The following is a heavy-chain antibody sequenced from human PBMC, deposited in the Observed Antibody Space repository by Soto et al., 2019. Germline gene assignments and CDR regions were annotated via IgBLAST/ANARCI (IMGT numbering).Heavy chain of an antibody. D-gene: IGHD2-15*01. J-gene: IGHJ4*02. CDR2: ISDSGHTI. CDR1: GFTFSDYY. Sequence: PGGSLRLSCAASGFTFSDYYMSWIRQAPGKGLEWLSYISDSGHTIYYADSVKGRFTISRDSAKHSVYLQMSSLSAEDTAVYCCARDSYISRIVNYFDYWGQGTLVTVSS. CDR3: ARDSYISRIVNYFDY. V-gene: IGHV3-11*01.